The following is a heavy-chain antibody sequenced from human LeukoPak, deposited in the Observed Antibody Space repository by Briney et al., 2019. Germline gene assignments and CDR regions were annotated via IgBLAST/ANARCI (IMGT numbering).Heavy chain of an antibody. V-gene: IGHV3-23*01. CDR1: GFTFSNYA. CDR3: AKGRGYCTGGSCYSAY. D-gene: IGHD2-15*01. J-gene: IGHJ4*02. CDR2: ISGSDGST. Sequence: GGSLRLSCTASGFTFSNYAMSWVRQAPGKGLEWVSTISGSDGSTYYADSVKGRFTISRDNSKNTLYLQMNSLRVEDTAIYYCAKGRGYCTGGSCYSAYWGQGTLVTVSS.